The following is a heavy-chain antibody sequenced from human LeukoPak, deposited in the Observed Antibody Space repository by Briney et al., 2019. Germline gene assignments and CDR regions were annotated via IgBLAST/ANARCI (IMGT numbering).Heavy chain of an antibody. CDR1: GYTFTGYY. D-gene: IGHD1-26*01. V-gene: IGHV1-2*02. CDR3: ASVIAGVTTDY. J-gene: IGHJ4*02. CDR2: INLNSGDT. Sequence: GASVKVSCKASGYTFTGYYIHWVRQAPGQGLEWMGWINLNSGDTNFAQKFQGRVTMTRDTSISTAYMELSRLRSDDTAVYYCASVIAGVTTDYWGQGTLVTVSS.